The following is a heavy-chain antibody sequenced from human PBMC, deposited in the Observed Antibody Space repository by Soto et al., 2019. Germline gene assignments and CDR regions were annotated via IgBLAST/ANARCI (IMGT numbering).Heavy chain of an antibody. Sequence: QVQLVESGGGLVKPGGSLRLSCVASGFTFGDYYMSWIRQAPGKGLEWVSYISNTGATRYYADSVTGRFTFSRDNAKNSMSLQMNGLRVEDTAVYYCAREGSSWYFDLWGRGTLVTVSS. J-gene: IGHJ2*01. V-gene: IGHV3-11*01. CDR3: AREGSSWYFDL. CDR1: GFTFGDYY. CDR2: ISNTGATR. D-gene: IGHD6-6*01.